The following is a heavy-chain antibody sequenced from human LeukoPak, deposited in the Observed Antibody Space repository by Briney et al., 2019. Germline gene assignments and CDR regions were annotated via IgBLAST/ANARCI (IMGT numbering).Heavy chain of an antibody. J-gene: IGHJ4*02. CDR3: TTGLQRGLAVPGTGGFDY. D-gene: IGHD6-19*01. Sequence: GGSLRLSCAASGFTFSSYAMSWVRQAPGGGLEGVGHIKSKAHGGTTDYGAPVRGRFSISRDDSKNMVYLQMNSLKSEDTAVYYCTTGLQRGLAVPGTGGFDYWGPGALVTVSS. CDR1: GFTFSSYA. CDR2: IKSKAHGGTT. V-gene: IGHV3-15*01.